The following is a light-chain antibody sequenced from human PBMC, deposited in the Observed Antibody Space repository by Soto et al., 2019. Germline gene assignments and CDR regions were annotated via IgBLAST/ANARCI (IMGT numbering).Light chain of an antibody. CDR3: QQYNNWSPT. V-gene: IGKV3-15*01. Sequence: EIVMTQSPATLSVSPWERATLSCRASQSVSSNLAWYQQKPGQAPRLLIYGTSTRATGIPARFSGSGSGTEFTLTISSLQSEDFAVYYCQQYNNWSPTYGQGTKGEIK. CDR2: GTS. CDR1: QSVSSN. J-gene: IGKJ1*01.